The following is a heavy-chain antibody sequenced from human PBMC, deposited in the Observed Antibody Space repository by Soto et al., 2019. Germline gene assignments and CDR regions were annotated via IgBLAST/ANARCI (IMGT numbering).Heavy chain of an antibody. CDR1: GGSVSSGSYY. J-gene: IGHJ4*02. D-gene: IGHD3-9*01. CDR3: ARGHYDILTGYYIPPDY. V-gene: IGHV4-30-4*01. Sequence: PSETLSLTCTVSGGSVSSGSYYWSWIRQPPGKGLEWIGYIYYSGSTYYNPSLKSRVTISVDTSKNQFSLKLSSVTAADTAVYYCARGHYDILTGYYIPPDYWGQGTLVTVSS. CDR2: IYYSGST.